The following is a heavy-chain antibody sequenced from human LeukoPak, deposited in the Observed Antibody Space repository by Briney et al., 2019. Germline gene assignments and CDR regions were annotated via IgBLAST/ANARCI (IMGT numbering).Heavy chain of an antibody. CDR3: AKESSSGYFN. Sequence: GGSLRLSCAASGFTFSSYVMNGVRRAPGRGLEWVSTISGSGGSTYYADSVKGRFTISRDNSKSTLYLEMNSLRAEDTAIYYCAKESSSGYFNWGQGTLVSVSS. CDR1: GFTFSSYV. J-gene: IGHJ4*02. CDR2: ISGSGGST. V-gene: IGHV3-23*01. D-gene: IGHD3-22*01.